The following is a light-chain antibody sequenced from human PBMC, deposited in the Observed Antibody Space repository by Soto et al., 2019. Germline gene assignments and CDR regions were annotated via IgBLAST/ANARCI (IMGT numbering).Light chain of an antibody. CDR2: EDI. J-gene: IGLJ2*01. Sequence: QSALTQPASVSGSPGQSITISFTGTTSDIGRYNLVSWYQQYPGKAPKLILYEDIERPSGVSNRFSGSKSGNTASLTISGLLTEDEADYYCCSYAGGTSVVFGGGTKVTVL. CDR1: TSDIGRYNL. V-gene: IGLV2-23*01. CDR3: CSYAGGTSVV.